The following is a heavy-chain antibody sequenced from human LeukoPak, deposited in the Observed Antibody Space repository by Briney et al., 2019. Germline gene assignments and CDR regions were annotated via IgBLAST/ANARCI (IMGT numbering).Heavy chain of an antibody. D-gene: IGHD3-10*01. J-gene: IGHJ4*02. CDR3: ARGSPMLRGRPFDY. CDR1: GFTFSSYA. CDR2: ISYDGSNK. V-gene: IGHV3-30*14. Sequence: PGGSLRLSCAASGFTFSSYAMHWVRQAPGKGLEWVTVISYDGSNKYYTDSVKGRFTISRDNSKNTLYFQMNSLRAEDTAVYYCARGSPMLRGRPFDYWGQGTLVTVSS.